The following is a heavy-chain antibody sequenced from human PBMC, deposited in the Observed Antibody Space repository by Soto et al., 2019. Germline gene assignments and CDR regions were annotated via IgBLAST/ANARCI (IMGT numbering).Heavy chain of an antibody. J-gene: IGHJ6*02. V-gene: IGHV4-34*01. CDR3: ARPSYALNWDFHYGMQV. Sequence: QVHLQQWGAGVLKPSETLSLTCAVSGGSFSGYYWTWIRQIPGKGLEWIGEINQSGNTKYNPSLMSRVTRSVDTSRNPFSLKLRSVTAADTAVYYCARPSYALNWDFHYGMQVWGQGTSVTVSS. CDR1: GGSFSGYY. D-gene: IGHD2-2*01. CDR2: INQSGNT.